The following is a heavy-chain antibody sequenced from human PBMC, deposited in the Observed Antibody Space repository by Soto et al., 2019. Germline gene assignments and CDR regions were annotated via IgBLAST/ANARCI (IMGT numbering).Heavy chain of an antibody. CDR1: GGSISSGNW. D-gene: IGHD3-22*01. V-gene: IGHV4-4*02. CDR3: ARDSVGASYYDSSGDFDY. Sequence: SQALSLTCAVSGGSISSGNWWIWVRQPPGKGLEWIGEIYHSGSTNYNPSLKSRFTISVDKSKNQFSLKLSSVTAADTAVYYCARDSVGASYYDSSGDFDYWGQGTLVS. J-gene: IGHJ4*02. CDR2: IYHSGST.